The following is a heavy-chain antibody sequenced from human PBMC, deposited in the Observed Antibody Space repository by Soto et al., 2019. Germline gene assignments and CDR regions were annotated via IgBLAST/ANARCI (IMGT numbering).Heavy chain of an antibody. V-gene: IGHV3-43*01. J-gene: IGHJ6*02. CDR3: AKDRAAVTGAYYYYAMDV. CDR2: ISWDGGKT. CDR1: GFTFDDYT. Sequence: EVQLVESGGVVVQPGGALRLSCAASGFTFDDYTMHWVRQAPGKSLEWVSLISWDGGKTYYADSVKGRFTISRDNSKNSLHLQMNSLTTEYSASYYCAKDRAAVTGAYYYYAMDVWGQGTTVTVSS. D-gene: IGHD6-19*01.